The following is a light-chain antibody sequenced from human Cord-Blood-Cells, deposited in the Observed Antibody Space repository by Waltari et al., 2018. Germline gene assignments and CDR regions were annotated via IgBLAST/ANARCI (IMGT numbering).Light chain of an antibody. CDR3: CSYAGSSTSWV. CDR1: SRDVRSYNL. V-gene: IGLV2-23*02. Sequence: QSALTQPASVSGSPGQSITISCTGTSRDVRSYNLVTRYQQHPGKAPKLMIYEVSKRPSGVSNRFSGSKSGNTASLTISGLQAEDEADYYCCSYAGSSTSWVFGGGTKLTVL. CDR2: EVS. J-gene: IGLJ3*02.